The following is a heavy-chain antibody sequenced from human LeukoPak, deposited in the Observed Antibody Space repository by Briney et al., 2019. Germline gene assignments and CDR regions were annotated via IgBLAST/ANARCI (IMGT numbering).Heavy chain of an antibody. CDR3: ARDRGYCSSTSCYKNY. D-gene: IGHD2-2*02. Sequence: GGSLRLSCAASGFTFSDYYMSWIRQAPGKGLEWVSYISSSGSTIYYADSVKGRFTISRDNAKNSLYLQMNSLRAEDTAVYYCARDRGYCSSTSCYKNYWGQGTLVTVSS. J-gene: IGHJ4*02. CDR2: ISSSGSTI. CDR1: GFTFSDYY. V-gene: IGHV3-11*04.